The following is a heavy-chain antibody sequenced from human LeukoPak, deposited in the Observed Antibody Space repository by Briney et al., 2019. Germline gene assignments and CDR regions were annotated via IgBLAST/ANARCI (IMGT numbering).Heavy chain of an antibody. CDR2: IKQGGSEK. V-gene: IGHV3-7*01. CDR3: ARDQLRDTPFDY. CDR1: GFTFSSYW. D-gene: IGHD5-18*01. J-gene: IGHJ4*02. Sequence: PTGGSLRLSCAAPGFTFSSYWMSWVRQAPGKGLEGVANIKQGGSEKYYVDSVKGRFTISRDNAKNSLYLQMNSLRAEDTAVYYCARDQLRDTPFDYWAQGTLVTVSS.